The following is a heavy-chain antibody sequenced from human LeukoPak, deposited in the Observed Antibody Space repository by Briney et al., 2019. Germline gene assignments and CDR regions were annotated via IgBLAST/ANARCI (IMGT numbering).Heavy chain of an antibody. CDR1: GFTFSNG. J-gene: IGHJ4*02. Sequence: GGSLRLSCAASGFTFSNGMHWVRQAPGKGLDWVAVISNDGSKKYCADSVKGRFTISRDNSKNTLSLQVSSLRTEDTAVYYCAKDRYSYAFEYSDSWGQGTLVSVSS. CDR2: ISNDGSKK. D-gene: IGHD5-18*01. V-gene: IGHV3-30*18. CDR3: AKDRYSYAFEYSDS.